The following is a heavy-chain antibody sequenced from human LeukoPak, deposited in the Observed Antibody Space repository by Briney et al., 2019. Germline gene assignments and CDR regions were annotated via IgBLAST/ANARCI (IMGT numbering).Heavy chain of an antibody. D-gene: IGHD2-15*01. Sequence: ASETLSLTCIVSGGSISSSIYYWAWVRQPPGKGLEWIGTVFYNGATQYSPSLRSRVTISIDTSTNQFSLKLTSVTAADTAVYYCARPYCSAGNCYSNFDSWGQGTLVTVSS. CDR1: GGSISSSIYY. CDR3: ARPYCSAGNCYSNFDS. CDR2: VFYNGAT. J-gene: IGHJ4*02. V-gene: IGHV4-39*07.